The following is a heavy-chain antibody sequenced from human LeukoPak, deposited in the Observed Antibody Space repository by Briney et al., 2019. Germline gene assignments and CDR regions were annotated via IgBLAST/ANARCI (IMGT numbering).Heavy chain of an antibody. V-gene: IGHV3-21*01. J-gene: IGHJ4*02. CDR1: GFTVSSNY. CDR2: ISSSSSYI. CDR3: ARDEYSSSATN. Sequence: GGSLRLSCAASGFTVSSNYMSWVRQAPGKGLEWVSSISSSSSYIYYADSVKGRFTISRDNAKNSLYLQMNSLRAEDTAVYYCARDEYSSSATNWGQGTLVTVSS. D-gene: IGHD6-13*01.